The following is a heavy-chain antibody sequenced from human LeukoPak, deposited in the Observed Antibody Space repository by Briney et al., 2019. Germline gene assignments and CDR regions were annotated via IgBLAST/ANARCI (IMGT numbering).Heavy chain of an antibody. V-gene: IGHV1-46*01. D-gene: IGHD6-19*01. CDR3: ARDSRQWLVWGYFDY. CDR2: INPSGGST. J-gene: IGHJ4*02. Sequence: ASVKVSCKASGYTFTSYYMHRVRQAPGQGLEWMGIINPSGGSTSYAQKFQGRVTMTRDTSTSTVYMELSSLRSEDTAVYYCARDSRQWLVWGYFDYWGQGTLVTVSS. CDR1: GYTFTSYY.